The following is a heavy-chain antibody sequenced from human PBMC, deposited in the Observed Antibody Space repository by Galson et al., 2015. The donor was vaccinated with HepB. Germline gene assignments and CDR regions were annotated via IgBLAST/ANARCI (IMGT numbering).Heavy chain of an antibody. D-gene: IGHD3-22*01. CDR1: GGTFSSYA. CDR2: IIPIFGTA. V-gene: IGHV1-69*06. Sequence: SVKVSCKASGGTFSSYAISWVRQAPGQGLEWMGGIIPIFGTANYAQKFQGRVTITADKSTSTAYMELSSLRSEDTAVYYCAGRLGYYDSSGFQGFDYWGQGTLVTVSS. CDR3: AGRLGYYDSSGFQGFDY. J-gene: IGHJ4*02.